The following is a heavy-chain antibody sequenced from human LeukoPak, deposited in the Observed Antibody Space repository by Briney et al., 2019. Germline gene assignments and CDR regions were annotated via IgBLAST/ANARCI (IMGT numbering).Heavy chain of an antibody. CDR2: IWYDGGNK. CDR1: GFTFSSYG. CDR3: ARDTWDYYDSSGYDY. V-gene: IGHV3-33*01. D-gene: IGHD3-22*01. Sequence: GGSLRLSCAASGFTFSSYGMHWVRQAPGKGLEWVAVIWYDGGNKYYADSVKGRFTISRDNSKNTLYLQMNSLRAEDTAVYYCARDTWDYYDSSGYDYWGQGTLVTVSS. J-gene: IGHJ4*02.